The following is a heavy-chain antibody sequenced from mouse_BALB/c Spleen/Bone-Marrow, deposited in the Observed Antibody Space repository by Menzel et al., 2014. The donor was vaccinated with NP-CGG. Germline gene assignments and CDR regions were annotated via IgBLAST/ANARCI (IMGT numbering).Heavy chain of an antibody. CDR3: VCDWTIPFAY. Sequence: VQVVESGAELARPGASVKMSCKASGYTFTYYTVHWVIQRPGQGLEWIGYINPTSAYTNYNQKFKDKATLTADKSSSTAYMQLSSLTSEDSPVYCCVCDWTIPFAYWGQGTLVAVSA. D-gene: IGHD1-1*02. V-gene: IGHV1-4*01. J-gene: IGHJ3*01. CDR1: GYTFTYYT. CDR2: INPTSAYT.